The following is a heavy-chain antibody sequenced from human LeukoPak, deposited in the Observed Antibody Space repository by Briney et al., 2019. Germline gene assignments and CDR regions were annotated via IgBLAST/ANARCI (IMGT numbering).Heavy chain of an antibody. V-gene: IGHV3-48*04. CDR2: ISSSSSII. Sequence: QPGGSLRLSCAASGFTFTTYWMNWVRQAPGKGLEWVSYISSSSSIIYYADSVKGRFTISRDNAKNSLYLQMNNLRAEDTAVYYCARVYYGSGNYDYWGQGILVTVSS. CDR3: ARVYYGSGNYDY. J-gene: IGHJ4*02. D-gene: IGHD3-10*01. CDR1: GFTFTTYW.